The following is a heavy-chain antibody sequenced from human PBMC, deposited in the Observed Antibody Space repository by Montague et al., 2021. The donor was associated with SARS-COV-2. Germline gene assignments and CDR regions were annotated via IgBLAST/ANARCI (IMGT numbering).Heavy chain of an antibody. CDR3: ARGPRITMIVVVITDIWFDP. Sequence: SETLSLTCAVYGGSSSGYCWSWIRQPPGKGLEWIGEINHSGSTNYNPSLKSRVTISVDTSKNQFSLKLSSVTAADTAVYYCARGPRITMIVVVITDIWFDPWGQGTLVTVSS. CDR2: INHSGST. CDR1: GGSSSGYC. J-gene: IGHJ5*02. D-gene: IGHD3-22*01. V-gene: IGHV4-34*01.